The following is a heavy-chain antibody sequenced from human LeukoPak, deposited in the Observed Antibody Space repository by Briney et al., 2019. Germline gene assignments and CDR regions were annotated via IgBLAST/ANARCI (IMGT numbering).Heavy chain of an antibody. D-gene: IGHD3-3*01. CDR3: AREGPRGDFWSGSPSDYGMDV. Sequence: SQTLSLTCTVSGGSISSGGYSWSWIRQHPGKGLEWIGYIYYSGSTYYNPSLKSRVTISVDTSKNQFSLKLSSVTAADTAVYYCAREGPRGDFWSGSPSDYGMDVWGQGTTVTVSS. V-gene: IGHV4-31*03. CDR2: IYYSGST. CDR1: GGSISSGGYS. J-gene: IGHJ6*02.